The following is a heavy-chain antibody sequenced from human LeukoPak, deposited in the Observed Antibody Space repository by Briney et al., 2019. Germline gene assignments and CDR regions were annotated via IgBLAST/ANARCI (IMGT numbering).Heavy chain of an antibody. J-gene: IGHJ5*02. CDR2: INHSGST. CDR3: ARGLIAAAGIDP. V-gene: IGHV4-34*01. Sequence: SSETLSLTCAVYGGSFSGYYWSWIRQPPGKGLEWIGEINHSGSTNYNPSLKSRVTISVDTSKNQFSLKLSPVTAADTAVHYCARGLIAAAGIDPWGQGTLVTVSS. CDR1: GGSFSGYY. D-gene: IGHD6-13*01.